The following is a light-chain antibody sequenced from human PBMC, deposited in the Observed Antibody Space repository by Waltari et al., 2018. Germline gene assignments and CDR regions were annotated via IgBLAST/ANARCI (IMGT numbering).Light chain of an antibody. J-gene: IGKJ1*01. Sequence: EIVLTQSPATLSLSPGEGATLSCRASQSLTSYLAWYQQKPGQAPRLLIYDTSNRATGIPARFSGSGSGTDFTLIISSLEPEDFGVYYCQQYFMTPTFGQGTRVEIK. CDR2: DTS. CDR3: QQYFMTPT. CDR1: QSLTSY. V-gene: IGKV3-11*01.